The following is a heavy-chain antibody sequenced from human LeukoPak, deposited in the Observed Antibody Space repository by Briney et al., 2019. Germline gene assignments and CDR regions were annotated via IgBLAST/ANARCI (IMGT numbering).Heavy chain of an antibody. CDR1: GGSISSGNYY. CDR2: IFYLGNT. D-gene: IGHD6-6*01. V-gene: IGHV4-30-4*01. Sequence: SETLSLTCTVSGGSISSGNYYWSWIRQPPGKGLEWIGYIFYLGNTYYTPSLKSRVTISVDTSKNQFSLKLSSVTAADTAVYYCARKYPDHWFDPWGQGTLVTVSS. CDR3: ARKYPDHWFDP. J-gene: IGHJ5*02.